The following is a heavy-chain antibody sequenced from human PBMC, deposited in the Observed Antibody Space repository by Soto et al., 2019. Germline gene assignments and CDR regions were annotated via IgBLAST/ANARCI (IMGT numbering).Heavy chain of an antibody. V-gene: IGHV4-59*01. CDR1: GGSISSYD. CDR3: ARVGIVVVPAAFRDYYGMDV. Sequence: PSETLSLTCTVSGGSISSYDWSWIRQPPGKGLEWIGYIYCSGSTNYNPSLKSRFTISVDTSKNQFPLKLSSVTAADTAAYYCARVGIVVVPAAFRDYYGMDVWGQGTTVTVSS. J-gene: IGHJ6*02. CDR2: IYCSGST. D-gene: IGHD2-2*01.